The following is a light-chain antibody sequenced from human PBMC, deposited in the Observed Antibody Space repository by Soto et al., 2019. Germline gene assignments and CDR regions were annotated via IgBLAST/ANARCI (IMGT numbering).Light chain of an antibody. CDR1: SSNIGGNS. CDR3: QSYDSTLGGSV. Sequence: QSVLTQPPSVSAAPGQKVTISCSGSSSNIGGNSVSWYQQLPGTAPKLLIYDDNKRPSGIPDRFSGSKSGTSATLGITGFQTGDEADYYCQSYDSTLGGSVFGSGTKVTVL. CDR2: DDN. V-gene: IGLV1-51*01. J-gene: IGLJ1*01.